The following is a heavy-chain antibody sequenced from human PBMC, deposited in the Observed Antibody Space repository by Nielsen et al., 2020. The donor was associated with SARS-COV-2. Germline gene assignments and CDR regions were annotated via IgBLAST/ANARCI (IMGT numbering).Heavy chain of an antibody. Sequence: KVSCKGSGYSFTRYWIGWVRQMPGKGLEWMGFIYPGDSDTRCSPSFQGQVTISADKSISTAYLQWSSLKASDTAMYYCARDSSSSSGHMDVWGQGTTVTVSS. V-gene: IGHV5-51*01. CDR1: GYSFTRYW. CDR3: ARDSSSSSGHMDV. J-gene: IGHJ6*02. D-gene: IGHD6-6*01. CDR2: IYPGDSDT.